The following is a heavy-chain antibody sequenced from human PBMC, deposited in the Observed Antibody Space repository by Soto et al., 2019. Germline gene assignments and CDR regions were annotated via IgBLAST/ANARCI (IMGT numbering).Heavy chain of an antibody. CDR3: GTVFEH. V-gene: IGHV3-48*04. J-gene: IGHJ4*02. CDR1: GFTFSDYS. CDR2: ISGSSGTK. Sequence: GGSLRLSCAASGFTFSDYSMSWVRQAPGKGLEWVSYISGSSGTKYYADSVKGRFTISRDNAKNTLYLQMNSLRVEDTAMYYCGTVFEHWGQGIPVTVSS.